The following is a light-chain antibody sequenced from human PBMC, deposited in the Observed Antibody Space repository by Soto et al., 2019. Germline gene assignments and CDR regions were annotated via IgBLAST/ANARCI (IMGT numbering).Light chain of an antibody. CDR2: GAS. CDR3: QQYNNWPPIT. J-gene: IGKJ5*01. Sequence: ETVMTQSPATLSVSPGERATLSCRASQSVSSKLAWYQQKPGQAPRLLIYGASTRATGIPARFSGSGSGTEFTLSISSLQSEDFAVYYCQQYNNWPPITFGQGTRLEIK. CDR1: QSVSSK. V-gene: IGKV3D-15*01.